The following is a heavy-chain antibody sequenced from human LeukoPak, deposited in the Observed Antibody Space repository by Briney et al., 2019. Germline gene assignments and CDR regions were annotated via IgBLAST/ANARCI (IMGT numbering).Heavy chain of an antibody. CDR3: ARQGALHYYYYYGMDV. Sequence: SETLSLTCSVSGGSISSAAYFWTWIRHHPGKGLERLGYISYNGITRYNPSLKSRVTISVDTSKNQFSLKLSSVTAADTAVYYCARQGALHYYYYYGMDVWGQGTTVTVSS. CDR2: ISYNGIT. V-gene: IGHV4-39*01. CDR1: GGSISSAAYF. J-gene: IGHJ6*02.